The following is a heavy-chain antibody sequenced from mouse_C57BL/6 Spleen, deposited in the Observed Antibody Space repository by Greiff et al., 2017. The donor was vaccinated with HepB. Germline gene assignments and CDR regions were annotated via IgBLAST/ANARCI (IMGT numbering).Heavy chain of an antibody. D-gene: IGHD3-1*01. CDR1: GFNIKDDY. CDR2: IDPENGDT. V-gene: IGHV14-4*01. J-gene: IGHJ3*01. Sequence: EVQLQQSGAELVRPGASVKLSCPASGFNIKDDYMHWVKQRPEQGLEWIGWIDPENGDTEYASKFQGKATITADPSSNTPYLQLSSLTSEDTAVYYCTRGFFAYWGQGTLVTVSA. CDR3: TRGFFAY.